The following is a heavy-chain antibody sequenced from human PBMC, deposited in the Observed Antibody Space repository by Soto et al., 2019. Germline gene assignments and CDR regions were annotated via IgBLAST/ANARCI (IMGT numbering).Heavy chain of an antibody. CDR1: GGTFSSYA. CDR2: IIPIFGTA. CDR3: ARAEILDYGCKQLYNWFDP. V-gene: IGHV1-69*12. D-gene: IGHD4-17*01. Sequence: QVQLVQSGAEVKKPGSSVKVSCKASGGTFSSYAISWVRQAPGQGLEWMGGIIPIFGTANYAQKFQGRVTITADDSTSTAYMELSSLRSEDTAVYYCARAEILDYGCKQLYNWFDPWGQGTLVTVSS. J-gene: IGHJ5*02.